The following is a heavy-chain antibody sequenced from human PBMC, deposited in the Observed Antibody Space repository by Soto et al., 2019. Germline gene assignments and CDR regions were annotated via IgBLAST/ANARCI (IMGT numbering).Heavy chain of an antibody. V-gene: IGHV4-39*01. Sequence: SETLSLTCTASGGSISSSSYCWGWIRQPPGKGLEWIGSIYYSVSTYYYPSLKSRVTISVDTSKNQFSLKLSSVTAADTAVYYCARLGGYYGSGSYYKVYWGRGTLVTVSS. CDR3: ARLGGYYGSGSYYKVY. J-gene: IGHJ4*02. CDR2: IYYSVST. D-gene: IGHD3-10*01. CDR1: GGSISSSSYC.